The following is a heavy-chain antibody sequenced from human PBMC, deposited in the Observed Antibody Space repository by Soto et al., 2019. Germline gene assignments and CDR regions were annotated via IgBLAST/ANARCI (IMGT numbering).Heavy chain of an antibody. CDR2: IIPIFGTA. CDR3: ARKKDIVLVPAASWKTYYYGMDV. CDR1: GGTFSSYA. J-gene: IGHJ6*02. Sequence: QVQLVQSGAEVKKPGSSVKVSCKASGGTFSSYAISWVRQAPGQGLEWMGGIIPIFGTANYAQKFQGRVTITADESTSTAYMELSSLRSEDTAVYYCARKKDIVLVPAASWKTYYYGMDVWGQGTTVTVSS. D-gene: IGHD2-2*01. V-gene: IGHV1-69*12.